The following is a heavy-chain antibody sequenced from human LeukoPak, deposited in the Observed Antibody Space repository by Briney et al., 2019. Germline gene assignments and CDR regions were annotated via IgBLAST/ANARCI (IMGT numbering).Heavy chain of an antibody. D-gene: IGHD6-19*01. CDR3: AKVPAVANVYYYGMDV. CDR1: GFTFSSYA. J-gene: IGHJ6*02. CDR2: ISYDGSNK. Sequence: GGSLRLSCAASGFTFSSYAMSWVRRAPGKGLEWVAVISYDGSNKYYADSVKGRFTISRDNSKNTLYLQMNSLRAEDTAVYYCAKVPAVANVYYYGMDVWGQGTTVTVSS. V-gene: IGHV3-30-3*01.